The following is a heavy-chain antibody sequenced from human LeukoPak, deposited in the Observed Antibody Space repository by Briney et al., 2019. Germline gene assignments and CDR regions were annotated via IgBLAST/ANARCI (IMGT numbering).Heavy chain of an antibody. D-gene: IGHD3-9*01. Sequence: GASVKVSCKASGYTFTTYYVHWVRQAPGQGLEWMEITNPSGGSTTYAQKFRGRHTMTRDMSTSTVYMELSSLRSEDTAVYYCARGSRPVYNLLTGKRYFDYWGQGTLLTVSS. V-gene: IGHV1-46*01. CDR2: TNPSGGST. J-gene: IGHJ4*02. CDR1: GYTFTTYY. CDR3: ARGSRPVYNLLTGKRYFDY.